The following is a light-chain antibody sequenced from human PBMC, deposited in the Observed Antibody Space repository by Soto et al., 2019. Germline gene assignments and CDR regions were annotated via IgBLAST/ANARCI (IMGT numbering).Light chain of an antibody. CDR1: SSDVGGYNH. J-gene: IGLJ1*01. Sequence: QSVLTQPASVSGSPGQSITISCTGSSSDVGGYNHVSWYQQHPGKAPKLMIYEVSNRPSGVSNRFSGSKSGNTASLTISGLQAEDEADYYCTSHAGTINFPYIFGTGTKLTVL. V-gene: IGLV2-14*01. CDR3: TSHAGTINFPYI. CDR2: EVS.